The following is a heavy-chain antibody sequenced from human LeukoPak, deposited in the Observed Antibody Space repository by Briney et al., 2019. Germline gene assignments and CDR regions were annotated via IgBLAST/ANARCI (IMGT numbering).Heavy chain of an antibody. Sequence: GESLKISCKGSGYSFTDYWIGWVRQMPGKGLEWMGIIYPGDSDTRYSPSFQGQVTISADKSISTAYLQWSSLKASDTAMYHCARRPEAGTWWFDPWGQGTLVTVSS. V-gene: IGHV5-51*01. CDR3: ARRPEAGTWWFDP. D-gene: IGHD6-19*01. J-gene: IGHJ5*02. CDR2: IYPGDSDT. CDR1: GYSFTDYW.